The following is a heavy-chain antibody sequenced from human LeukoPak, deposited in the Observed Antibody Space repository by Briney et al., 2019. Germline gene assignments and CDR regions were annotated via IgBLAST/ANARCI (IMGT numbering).Heavy chain of an antibody. Sequence: GESLEISCKGSGYSFTSYWIGWVRQMPGKGLEWMGIIYPGDSDTRYSPSFQGQVTISADKSISTAYLQWSSLKASDTAMYYCARQLGATHYYYYYMDVWGKGTTVTVSS. J-gene: IGHJ6*03. CDR1: GYSFTSYW. V-gene: IGHV5-51*01. CDR2: IYPGDSDT. CDR3: ARQLGATHYYYYYMDV. D-gene: IGHD1-26*01.